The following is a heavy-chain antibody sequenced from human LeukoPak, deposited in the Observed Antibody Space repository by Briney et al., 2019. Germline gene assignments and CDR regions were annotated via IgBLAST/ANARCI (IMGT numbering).Heavy chain of an antibody. V-gene: IGHV3-48*01. CDR1: GFTFSSYS. CDR3: ASRPKWDPVAGGY. CDR2: ISSSSSTI. Sequence: PGGSLRLSCAASGFTFSSYSMNWVRQAPGKGLEWVSYISSSSSTIYYADSVKGRFTISRDNAKNSLYLQMNSLRAEDTAVYYCASRPKWDPVAGGYWGQGTLVTVSS. J-gene: IGHJ4*02. D-gene: IGHD1-26*01.